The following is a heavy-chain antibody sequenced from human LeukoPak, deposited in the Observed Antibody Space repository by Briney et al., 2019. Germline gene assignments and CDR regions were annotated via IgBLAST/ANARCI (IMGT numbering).Heavy chain of an antibody. Sequence: PSETLSLTCTVSGGSMTNYYWSWMRRPPGKGLEWIGSIYYNGNTNYNPSVKSRVTISIDTSKKQFYLRLSSVTDADTALYFCARDNQYNSGWSFDPWGQGILVTVSS. CDR3: ARDNQYNSGWSFDP. D-gene: IGHD6-19*01. CDR2: IYYNGNT. J-gene: IGHJ5*02. V-gene: IGHV4-59*01. CDR1: GGSMTNYY.